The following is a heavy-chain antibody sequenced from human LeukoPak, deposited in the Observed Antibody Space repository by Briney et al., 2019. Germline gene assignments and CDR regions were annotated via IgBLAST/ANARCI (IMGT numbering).Heavy chain of an antibody. CDR2: IYYSGST. CDR3: ARDRSKVPAADHLFDP. V-gene: IGHV4-39*02. CDR1: GGSISSSSYY. Sequence: PSETLSLTCTVSGGSISSSSYYWGWIRQPPGKGLEWIGSIYYSGSTYYNPSLKSRVTISVDTSKNQFSLKLSSVTAADTAVYYCARDRSKVPAADHLFDPWGQGTLVTVSS. D-gene: IGHD2-2*01. J-gene: IGHJ5*02.